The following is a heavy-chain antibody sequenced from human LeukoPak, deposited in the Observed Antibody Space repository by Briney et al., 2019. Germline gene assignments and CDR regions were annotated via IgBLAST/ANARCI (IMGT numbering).Heavy chain of an antibody. D-gene: IGHD2-15*01. CDR2: ISGSGGTA. CDR1: GFTFSIYA. J-gene: IGHJ4*02. Sequence: PGGSLRLSCAASGFTFSIYAMSWVRQAPGKGLEWVSAISGSGGTAYYADSVKGRFTISRDNSKNTLYLQMNSLRAEDTAVYYCARDFSWNSFDYWGQGTLVTVSS. V-gene: IGHV3-23*01. CDR3: ARDFSWNSFDY.